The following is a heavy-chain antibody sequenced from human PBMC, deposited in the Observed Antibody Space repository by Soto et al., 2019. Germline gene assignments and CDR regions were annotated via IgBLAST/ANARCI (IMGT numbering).Heavy chain of an antibody. CDR2: IWYDGSNK. J-gene: IGHJ4*02. V-gene: IGHV3-33*01. CDR1: GFTFSSYG. CDR3: ARYSSGWKSFDY. Sequence: GGSLRLSCAASGFTFSSYGMHWVRQAPGKGLEWVAVIWYDGSNKYYADSVKGRFTISRDNSKNTLYLQMNSLRAEDTAVYYCARYSSGWKSFDYWGQGTLVTLS. D-gene: IGHD6-19*01.